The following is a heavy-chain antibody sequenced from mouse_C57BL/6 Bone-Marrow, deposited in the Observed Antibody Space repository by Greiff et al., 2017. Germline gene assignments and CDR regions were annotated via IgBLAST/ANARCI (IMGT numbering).Heavy chain of an antibody. Sequence: EVQLQESGPELVKPGASVKISCKASGYSFTGYYMNWVKQSPEKSLEWIGEINPSTGGTNYNQKFKTKATLTVDKSSSTAYMQLQSLTSEDSAVYYCALLSWTLYYFDYWGQGTTLTVSS. CDR3: ALLSWTLYYFDY. CDR1: GYSFTGYY. J-gene: IGHJ2*01. V-gene: IGHV1-42*01. CDR2: INPSTGGT. D-gene: IGHD2-3*01.